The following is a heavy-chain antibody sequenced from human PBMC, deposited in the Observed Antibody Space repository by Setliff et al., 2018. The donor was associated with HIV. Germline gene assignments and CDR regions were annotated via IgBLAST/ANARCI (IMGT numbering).Heavy chain of an antibody. D-gene: IGHD5-12*01. CDR1: GYTFTSYG. CDR3: ARGPQSYVDVVPTIGRYYFDY. J-gene: IGHJ4*02. CDR2: IIPIFGTA. Sequence: SVKVSCKASGYTFTSYGISWVRQAPGQGLEWMGGIIPIFGTANYAQKFQGRVTITADESTSTAYMELSRLRSDDTAVFYCARGPQSYVDVVPTIGRYYFDYWGQGTLVTVSS. V-gene: IGHV1-69*13.